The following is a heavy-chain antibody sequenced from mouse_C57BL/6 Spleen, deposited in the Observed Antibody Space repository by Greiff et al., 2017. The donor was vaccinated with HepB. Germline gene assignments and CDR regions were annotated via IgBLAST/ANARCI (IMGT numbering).Heavy chain of an antibody. CDR2: IYPGSGST. Sequence: VQLQQPGAELVKPGASVKMSCKASDYTFTSYWITWVKQRPGQGLEWIGDIYPGSGSTNYNEKFKSKATLTVDTSSSTAYMQLSSLTSEDSAVYYCARGAYYSNYNAMDYWGQGTSVTVSS. CDR3: ARGAYYSNYNAMDY. V-gene: IGHV1-55*01. J-gene: IGHJ4*01. CDR1: DYTFTSYW. D-gene: IGHD2-5*01.